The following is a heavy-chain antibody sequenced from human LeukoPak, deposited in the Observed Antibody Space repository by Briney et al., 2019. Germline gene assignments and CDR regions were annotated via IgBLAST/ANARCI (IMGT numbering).Heavy chain of an antibody. CDR2: IYPGDSDT. V-gene: IGHV5-51*01. CDR1: GYSFTSYW. Sequence: GEFLKISCKGSGYSFTSYWIGWVRQMPGKGLEWMGIIYPGDSDTRYGPSFQGQVTISADKSISTAYLQWSNLKASDTAMYYCARGSIVGATRNYFDYWGQGTLVTVFS. J-gene: IGHJ4*02. CDR3: ARGSIVGATRNYFDY. D-gene: IGHD1-26*01.